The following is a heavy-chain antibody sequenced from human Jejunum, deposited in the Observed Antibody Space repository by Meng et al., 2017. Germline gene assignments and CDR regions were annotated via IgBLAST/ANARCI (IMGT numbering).Heavy chain of an antibody. V-gene: IGHV1-46*01. D-gene: IGHD2-2*01. J-gene: IGHJ4*02. CDR3: ARDRCATVSCYEYDH. Sequence: QVQLIQSVAEVKTPGASVKVSCKASAYTFTSYYMHWVRQAPGQGLQWMGIINPLGGTTIYAQKFRGRVTMTRDTSTSTVYMELNSLRSEDTAMYYCARDRCATVSCYEYDHWGQGTLVTVSS. CDR2: INPLGGTT. CDR1: AYTFTSYY.